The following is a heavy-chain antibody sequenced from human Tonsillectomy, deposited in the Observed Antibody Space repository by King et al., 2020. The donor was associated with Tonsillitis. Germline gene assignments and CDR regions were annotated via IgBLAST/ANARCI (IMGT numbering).Heavy chain of an antibody. D-gene: IGHD3-22*01. CDR1: GFTFSSYG. V-gene: IGHV3-33*08. J-gene: IGHJ3*02. CDR2: IWYDGSNK. Sequence: VQLVESGGGVVQPGRSLRLSCAASGFTFSSYGVHWVRQAPGKGLEWVAVIWYDGSNKYYADSVKGRFTISRDNSKNTLYLQMNSLRAEDTAVYYCARFSVDSSGDDAFDIWGQGTMVTVSS. CDR3: ARFSVDSSGDDAFDI.